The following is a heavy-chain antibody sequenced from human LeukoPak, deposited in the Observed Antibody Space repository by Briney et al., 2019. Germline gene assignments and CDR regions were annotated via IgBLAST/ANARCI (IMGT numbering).Heavy chain of an antibody. D-gene: IGHD6-19*01. Sequence: SQTLSLTCAISGDSVSTNSAAWNWIRQSPSRGLEWLGRTYFRSKWYNDYAVSVKSLITINPDTSRNQFSLHLNFVTPEDAAVYYCARGAVAHYDSWGQGTLVTVSS. CDR2: TYFRSKWYN. V-gene: IGHV6-1*01. CDR3: ARGAVAHYDS. J-gene: IGHJ4*02. CDR1: GDSVSTNSAA.